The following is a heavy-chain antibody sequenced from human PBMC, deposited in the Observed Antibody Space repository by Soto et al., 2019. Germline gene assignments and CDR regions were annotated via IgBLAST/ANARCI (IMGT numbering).Heavy chain of an antibody. CDR2: ISGSGGST. CDR1: GFTFSSYA. Sequence: GVSLRLSCAASGFTFSSYAMSWVRQAPGKGLEWVSAISGSGGSTYYADSVKGRFTISRDNSKNTLYLQMNSLRAEDTAVYYCAKYPYITGTTGPFDYGGQGTLGNVSS. D-gene: IGHD1-7*01. CDR3: AKYPYITGTTGPFDY. J-gene: IGHJ4*02. V-gene: IGHV3-23*01.